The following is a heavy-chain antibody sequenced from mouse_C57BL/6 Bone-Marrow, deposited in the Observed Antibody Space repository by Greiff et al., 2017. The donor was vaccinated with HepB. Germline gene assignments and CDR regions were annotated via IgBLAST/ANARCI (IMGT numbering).Heavy chain of an antibody. J-gene: IGHJ2*01. V-gene: IGHV1-76*01. CDR1: GYTFTDYY. CDR2: IYPGSGNT. CDR3: ARRGPDYFDY. Sequence: VQGVESGAELVRPGASVKLSCKASGYTFTDYYINWVKQRPGQGLEWIARIYPGSGNTYYNEKFKGKATLTAEKSSSTAYMQLSSLTSEDSAVYFCARRGPDYFDYWGQGTTLTVSS.